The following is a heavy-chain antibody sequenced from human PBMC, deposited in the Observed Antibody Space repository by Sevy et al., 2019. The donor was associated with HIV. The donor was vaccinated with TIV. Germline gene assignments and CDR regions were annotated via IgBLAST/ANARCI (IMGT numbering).Heavy chain of an antibody. CDR3: ATISQQLVGFFDY. CDR1: GGSISSYY. CDR2: IFYSGNT. D-gene: IGHD6-6*01. J-gene: IGHJ4*02. V-gene: IGHV4-59*01. Sequence: SETLSLTCTVSGGSISSYYWSWIRQPPGKGLEWIGYIFYSGNTYYNPSLKRRVTISVDTSKNQFSLKLTSVTAVDTAVYYCATISQQLVGFFDYWGQGTLVTVSS.